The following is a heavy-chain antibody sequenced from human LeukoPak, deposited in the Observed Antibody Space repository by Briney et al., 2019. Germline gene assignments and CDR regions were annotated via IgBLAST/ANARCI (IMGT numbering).Heavy chain of an antibody. D-gene: IGHD5-18*01. CDR3: AREERGGYSYGYLSFYFDY. Sequence: PGGSLRLSCAASGFTFSSYAMHWVRQAPGKGLEWVAVISYDGSNKYYADSVKGRFTISRDNSKNTLYLQMNSLRAEDTAVYYCAREERGGYSYGYLSFYFDYWGQGTLVTVSS. V-gene: IGHV3-30-3*01. J-gene: IGHJ4*02. CDR1: GFTFSSYA. CDR2: ISYDGSNK.